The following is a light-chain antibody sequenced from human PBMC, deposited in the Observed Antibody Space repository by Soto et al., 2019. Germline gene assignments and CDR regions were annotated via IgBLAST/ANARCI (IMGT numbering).Light chain of an antibody. Sequence: QSVLTQPASASGSPGQSVTISCTGTSSDVGSYNLVSWYQQHPGKAPKLMIYEVSKRPSGVPDRFSGSKSGNTASLTISGLQAEDEADYYCSSYGGSSTFYDIGTGTKVTVL. CDR3: SSYGGSSTFYD. J-gene: IGLJ1*01. CDR2: EVS. V-gene: IGLV2-23*02. CDR1: SSDVGSYNL.